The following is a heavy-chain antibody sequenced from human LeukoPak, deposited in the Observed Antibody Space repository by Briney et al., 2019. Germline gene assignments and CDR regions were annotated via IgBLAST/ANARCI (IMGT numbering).Heavy chain of an antibody. V-gene: IGHV3-53*01. CDR3: ARVSSSSEDYYYYCMDV. Sequence: GGSLRLSCAASGFTVSSSYMSWVRQAPGKGLEWVSAIYGGGSTYYADSVKGRFTISRDNSKNTLYLQMNSLRAEDTAVYYCARVSSSSEDYYYYCMDVWGKGTTVTVSS. J-gene: IGHJ6*03. CDR1: GFTVSSSY. D-gene: IGHD6-6*01. CDR2: IYGGGST.